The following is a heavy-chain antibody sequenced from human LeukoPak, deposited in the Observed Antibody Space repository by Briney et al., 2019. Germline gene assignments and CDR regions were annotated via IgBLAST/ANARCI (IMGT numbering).Heavy chain of an antibody. D-gene: IGHD4-17*01. J-gene: IGHJ3*02. Sequence: GGSLRLSCAASGFTVSSNYMSWVRQAPGKGLEWVSVIYSGGSTYYADSVKGRFTISRDNSKNTLYLQMNSLRAEDTAVYYCARWGYGDYGSGAFDIWGQGTMVTVSS. CDR1: GFTVSSNY. CDR2: IYSGGST. V-gene: IGHV3-66*02. CDR3: ARWGYGDYGSGAFDI.